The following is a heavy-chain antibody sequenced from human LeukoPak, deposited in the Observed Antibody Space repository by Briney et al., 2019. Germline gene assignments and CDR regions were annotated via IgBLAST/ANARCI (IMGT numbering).Heavy chain of an antibody. Sequence: SETLSLTCTVSGGSISSYYWSWIRQPPGKGLEWIGYIYYSGSTNYNPSLKSRVTISVDTSKNQFSLKLSSVTAADTAVYYCARGYCSGGSCYDAFDIWGQGTMATVSS. J-gene: IGHJ3*02. D-gene: IGHD2-15*01. V-gene: IGHV4-59*01. CDR1: GGSISSYY. CDR2: IYYSGST. CDR3: ARGYCSGGSCYDAFDI.